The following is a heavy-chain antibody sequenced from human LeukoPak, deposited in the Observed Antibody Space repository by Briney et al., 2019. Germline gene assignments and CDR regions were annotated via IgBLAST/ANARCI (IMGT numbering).Heavy chain of an antibody. CDR3: AKDSTRQYGGNSGLFDY. D-gene: IGHD4-23*01. Sequence: GGSLRLSCAASGFTFDDYAMHWVRQAPGKGLEWVSGISWNSGSIVYADSVKGRFTISRDNAKDSLYLQMNSLRAEDTALYYCAKDSTRQYGGNSGLFDYWGQGTLVTVSS. CDR1: GFTFDDYA. V-gene: IGHV3-9*01. CDR2: ISWNSGSI. J-gene: IGHJ4*02.